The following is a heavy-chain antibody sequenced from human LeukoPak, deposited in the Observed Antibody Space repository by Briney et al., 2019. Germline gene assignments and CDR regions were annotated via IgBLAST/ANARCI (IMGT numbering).Heavy chain of an antibody. J-gene: IGHJ4*02. V-gene: IGHV3-7*03. CDR1: GFTFENYW. CDR2: IERDGSKQ. Sequence: GGSLRLSCAVSGFTFENYWMDWVRQAPGKGLEWVANIERDGSKQYYGHSVRGRFTISRDNAKNSLYLEMNRLTADDTAVYYCAREGIWGQGTLVTVSS. CDR3: AREGI.